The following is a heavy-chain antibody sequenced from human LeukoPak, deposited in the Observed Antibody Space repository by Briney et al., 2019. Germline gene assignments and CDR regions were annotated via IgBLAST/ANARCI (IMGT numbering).Heavy chain of an antibody. CDR2: TSAGGGNT. D-gene: IGHD1-14*01. Sequence: PGGSLRLSCAASGFTFNNYGMHWVRQAPGKGLEWVSATSAGGGNTYYADSVKGGFTISRDNSKNTLFLEMNSLRAEDTAVYYCAKEYSVRNQFDYWGQGTLVAVSS. CDR1: GFTFNNYG. CDR3: AKEYSVRNQFDY. V-gene: IGHV3-23*01. J-gene: IGHJ4*02.